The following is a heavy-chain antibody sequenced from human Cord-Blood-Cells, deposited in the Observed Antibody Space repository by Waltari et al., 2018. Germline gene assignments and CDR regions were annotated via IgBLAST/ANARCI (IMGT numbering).Heavy chain of an antibody. CDR3: ARDRYDILTGYNWFDP. CDR1: GGSISSYY. CDR2: IYYSGST. J-gene: IGHJ5*02. D-gene: IGHD3-9*01. V-gene: IGHV4-59*01. Sequence: QVQLQESGPGLVKPSETLSLICTAPGGSISSYYWSWIRQPPGKGLEWIGYIYYSGSTNYNPSLKSRVTISVDTSKNQFSLKLSSVTAADTAVYYCARDRYDILTGYNWFDPWGQGTLVTVSS.